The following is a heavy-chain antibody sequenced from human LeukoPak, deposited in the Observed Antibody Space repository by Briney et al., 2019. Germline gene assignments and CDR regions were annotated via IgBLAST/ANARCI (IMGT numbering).Heavy chain of an antibody. D-gene: IGHD6-13*01. CDR1: GFTFSSYA. Sequence: PGGSLRLSCAASGFTFSSYAMSWVRQAAGKGLEWVPAISGSVGSTYYADSVKGRFTISRDNSKHPLYLQMNSLRAEDTAVYYCAKEIIGSSSWYSPAFDIWGQGTMVTVSS. V-gene: IGHV3-23*01. J-gene: IGHJ3*02. CDR3: AKEIIGSSSWYSPAFDI. CDR2: ISGSVGST.